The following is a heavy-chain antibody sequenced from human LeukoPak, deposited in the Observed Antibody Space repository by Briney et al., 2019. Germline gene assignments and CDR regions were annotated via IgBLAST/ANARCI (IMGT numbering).Heavy chain of an antibody. CDR3: ATTDSYGYAGRAFDI. J-gene: IGHJ3*02. V-gene: IGHV1-46*01. CDR1: GYTFTSYY. Sequence: ASVKVSCKASGYTFTSYYMHWVRQAPGQGLEWMGIINPSGGSTSYAQKFQGRVTMTRDTSTSTVYMELSSLRSEDTAVYYCATTDSYGYAGRAFDIWGQGTMVTVSS. D-gene: IGHD5-18*01. CDR2: INPSGGST.